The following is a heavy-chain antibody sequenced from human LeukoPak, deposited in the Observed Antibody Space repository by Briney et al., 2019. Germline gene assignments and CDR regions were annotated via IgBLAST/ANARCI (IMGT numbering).Heavy chain of an antibody. J-gene: IGHJ6*02. Sequence: GGSLRLSCAASGFTFSSCEINWVRQAPGKGLECVSYISSSGSIIFYADSVKGRFTISRDNAKNSLYLQMNSLRAEDTAVYYCARDKGRYGLDVWGQGTTVTVSS. CDR1: GFTFSSCE. D-gene: IGHD3-10*01. CDR3: ARDKGRYGLDV. CDR2: ISSSGSII. V-gene: IGHV3-48*03.